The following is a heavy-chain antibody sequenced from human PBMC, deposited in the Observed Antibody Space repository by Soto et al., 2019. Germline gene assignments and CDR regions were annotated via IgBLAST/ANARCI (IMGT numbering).Heavy chain of an antibody. CDR2: IYYSGST. CDR1: GGSISSYY. V-gene: IGHV4-59*01. J-gene: IGHJ6*02. CDR3: ARAHRLRGVNEQEVYSYGMDV. Sequence: PSETLSLTCTVSGGSISSYYWSWIRQPPGKGLEWIGYIYYSGSTNYNPSLKSRVTISVDTSKNQFSLKLSSVTAADTAVYYCARAHRLRGVNEQEVYSYGMDVLCHGTTLTVSS. D-gene: IGHD3-10*01.